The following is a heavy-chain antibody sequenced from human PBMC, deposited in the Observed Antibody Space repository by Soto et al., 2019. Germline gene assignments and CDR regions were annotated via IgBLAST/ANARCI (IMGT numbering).Heavy chain of an antibody. V-gene: IGHV3-23*01. CDR2: ISGSGGST. CDR1: GFTFTGFA. J-gene: IGHJ4*02. D-gene: IGHD3-10*01. CDR3: AKAELWFGELFKLVY. Sequence: EVQLLESGGGLVQPGGSLRLSFAASGFTFTGFAMTWVGQAPGKGLAWASAISGSGGSTYYADSVKGRFTIARDNSKNTLYLQMNSLRAEDTAVYYCAKAELWFGELFKLVYWGQGTLVTVSS.